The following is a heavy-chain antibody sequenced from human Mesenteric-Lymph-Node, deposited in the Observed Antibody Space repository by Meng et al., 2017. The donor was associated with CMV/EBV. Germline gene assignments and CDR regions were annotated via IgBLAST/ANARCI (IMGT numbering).Heavy chain of an antibody. V-gene: IGHV3-74*01. CDR2: IDSDDFGT. J-gene: IGHJ6*02. CDR1: GFAFSSHA. Sequence: GGSLRLSCEASGFAFSSHAMSWVRQAPGKGLEWVSRIDSDDFGTTFADSVKGRFTISRDNAKNTMYLQMNSLRAEDTAVYYCAKTFMGSGRGGMDVWGQGTTVTVSS. D-gene: IGHD3-10*01. CDR3: AKTFMGSGRGGMDV.